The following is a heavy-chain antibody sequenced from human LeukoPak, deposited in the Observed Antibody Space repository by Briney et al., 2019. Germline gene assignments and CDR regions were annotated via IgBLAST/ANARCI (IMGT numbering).Heavy chain of an antibody. CDR1: GFTFGDYA. J-gene: IGHJ4*02. CDR2: IRSKAYGGTT. V-gene: IGHV3-49*03. Sequence: GGSLRLSCTASGFTFGDYAMSWFRQAPGKGLEWVGFIRSKAYGGTTEYAASVKGRFTISRDDSKSIAYLQMNSLKTEDTAVYYCTRDSRPYGSGSYRAWTDYWGQGTLVTVSS. CDR3: TRDSRPYGSGSYRAWTDY. D-gene: IGHD3-10*01.